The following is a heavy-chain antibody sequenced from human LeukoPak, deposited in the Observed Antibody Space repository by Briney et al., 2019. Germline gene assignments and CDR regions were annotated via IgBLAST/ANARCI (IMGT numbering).Heavy chain of an antibody. CDR3: AGATWGSGYFDY. V-gene: IGHV4-4*07. Sequence: SETLSLTCTVSGASISNYYWSWIRQPAGKGLEWIGRLYTSGSINFNPSLKSRITMSVDTSKNQFSPRLSSVTAADTAVYYCAGATWGSGYFDYWGQGTLVTVSS. CDR1: GASISNYY. CDR2: LYTSGSI. J-gene: IGHJ4*02. D-gene: IGHD7-27*01.